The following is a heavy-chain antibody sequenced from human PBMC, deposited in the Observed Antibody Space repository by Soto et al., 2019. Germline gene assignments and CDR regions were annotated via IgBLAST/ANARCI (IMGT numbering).Heavy chain of an antibody. Sequence: QLQLQESGSGLVKPSQTLSLTCAVSGGSISSGGYSWSWIRQPPGKGLEWIGYIYHSGSTYYNPSLKSRVTIAVDRSNSQFSLKLISVTAAETAVYYCARGGDEVGYGMDFWGQGTTVTVSS. V-gene: IGHV4-30-2*01. CDR1: GGSISSGGYS. CDR2: IYHSGST. CDR3: ARGGDEVGYGMDF. D-gene: IGHD2-15*01. J-gene: IGHJ6*02.